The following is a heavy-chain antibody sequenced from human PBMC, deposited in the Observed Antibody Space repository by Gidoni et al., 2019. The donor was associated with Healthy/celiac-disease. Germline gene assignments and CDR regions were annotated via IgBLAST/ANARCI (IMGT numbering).Heavy chain of an antibody. CDR1: GFTFGISG. D-gene: IGHD3-22*01. V-gene: IGHV3-23*01. CDR2: ISGSGGST. J-gene: IGHJ4*02. CDR3: AKSHNDDSSGYLETWDY. Sequence: EVQLLDVGGGLVQPGGSLRLSCAASGFTFGISGMSWVRQAPGKGLEWVSAISGSGGSTYYADSVKGRFTISRDNSKNTLYLQMNSLRAEDTAVYYCAKSHNDDSSGYLETWDYWGQGTLVTVSS.